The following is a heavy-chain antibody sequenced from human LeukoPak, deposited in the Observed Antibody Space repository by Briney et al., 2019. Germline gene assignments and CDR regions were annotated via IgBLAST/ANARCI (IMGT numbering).Heavy chain of an antibody. CDR1: GFTFRYAW. D-gene: IGHD1-26*01. V-gene: IGHV3-15*01. CDR3: TTDPTWYGGLYSFDY. J-gene: IGHJ4*02. Sequence: PGGSLRLSCAASGFTFRYAWMNWVRQAPGKGLEWLGRIKSKFDGGTDGGTTDYAAPVKDRFTISRDDSKKMLFLQMNSLTTEDTAIYYCTTDPTWYGGLYSFDYWGQGTLVTVSS. CDR2: IKSKFDGGTDGGTT.